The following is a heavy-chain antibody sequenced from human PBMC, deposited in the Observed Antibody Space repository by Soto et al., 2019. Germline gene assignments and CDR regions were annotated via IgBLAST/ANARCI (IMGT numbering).Heavy chain of an antibody. D-gene: IGHD2-15*01. CDR1: GYTFTSYG. V-gene: IGHV1-18*01. CDR2: ISAYNGNT. Sequence: GASVKVSCKASGYTFTSYGISWVRQAPGQGLEWMGWISAYNGNTNYAQKLHGRVTMTTDTSTSTAYLELRSLRSDDTAVYYCARGKDAAWPRGYYYYGMDVWGQGTTVTVSS. J-gene: IGHJ6*02. CDR3: ARGKDAAWPRGYYYYGMDV.